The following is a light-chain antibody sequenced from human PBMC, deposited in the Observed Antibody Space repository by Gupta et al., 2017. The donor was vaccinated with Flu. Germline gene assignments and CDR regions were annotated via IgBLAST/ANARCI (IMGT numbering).Light chain of an antibody. CDR3: QQYYDSPFT. Sequence: EIVLTQSPDTLSLSPGERATLSCRASLSVSSSYLAWYQQKPGQAPRLLISGPATRATGIPDRFSASGSGTEFTLTITRLEAEDFAVYFCQQYYDSPFTFGPGTEVD. CDR1: LSVSSSY. V-gene: IGKV3-20*01. J-gene: IGKJ3*01. CDR2: GPA.